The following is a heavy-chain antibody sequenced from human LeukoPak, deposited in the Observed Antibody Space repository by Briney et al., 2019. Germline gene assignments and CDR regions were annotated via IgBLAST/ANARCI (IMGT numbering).Heavy chain of an antibody. V-gene: IGHV4-61*05. Sequence: SETLSLTCAVSGGSISSSNYYWGWIRQPPGKGLEWIGYIYYSGSTNYNPSLKSRVTISVDTSKNQFSLKLSSVTAADTAVYYCAGISMPKGVIDAFDIWGQGTMVTVSS. CDR1: GGSISSSNYY. CDR2: IYYSGST. J-gene: IGHJ3*02. D-gene: IGHD2/OR15-2a*01. CDR3: AGISMPKGVIDAFDI.